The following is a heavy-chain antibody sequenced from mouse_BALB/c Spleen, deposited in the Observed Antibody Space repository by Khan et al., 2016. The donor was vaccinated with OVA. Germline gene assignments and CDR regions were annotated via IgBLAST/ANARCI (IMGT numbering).Heavy chain of an antibody. J-gene: IGHJ4*01. V-gene: IGHV2-6-1*01. D-gene: IGHD2-10*01. Sequence: VQLVESGPDLVAPSQSLSITCTISGFSLTNYGVHWVRQPPGKGLEWLVVIWSDGSTTYNSDLKSRLTISKDNSKSQVFLKMNSLQTDDTAMYFCARQPYYHYNIMDYWGQGTSVTVSS. CDR1: GFSLTNYG. CDR3: ARQPYYHYNIMDY. CDR2: IWSDGST.